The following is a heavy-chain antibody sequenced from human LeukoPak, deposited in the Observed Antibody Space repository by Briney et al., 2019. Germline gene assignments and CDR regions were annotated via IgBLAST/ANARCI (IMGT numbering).Heavy chain of an antibody. CDR3: ARDHNLHVLRYFDWFEGPYYYYGMDV. J-gene: IGHJ6*02. V-gene: IGHV3-30*04. Sequence: PGRSLRLSCAASGFTFSSYAMHWVRQAPGKGLEWVAVISYDGSNKYYADSVKGRFTISRDNSKNTLYLQMNSLSAEDTAVYYCARDHNLHVLRYFDWFEGPYYYYGMDVWGQGTTVTVSS. CDR2: ISYDGSNK. CDR1: GFTFSSYA. D-gene: IGHD3-9*01.